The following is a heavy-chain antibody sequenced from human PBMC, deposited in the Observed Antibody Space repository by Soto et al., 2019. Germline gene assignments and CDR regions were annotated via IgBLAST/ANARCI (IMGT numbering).Heavy chain of an antibody. CDR1: GFTFSSYG. Sequence: QVQLVESGGGVVQPGRSLRLSCAASGFTFSSYGMHWVRQAPGKGLDWVAVIWFDGSNKYYADSVKGRFTISRDNSKNTLYLQMNSLRVEDTGLYYCARASGPFDYWGQGTLVTVSS. J-gene: IGHJ4*02. CDR3: ARASGPFDY. CDR2: IWFDGSNK. V-gene: IGHV3-33*01.